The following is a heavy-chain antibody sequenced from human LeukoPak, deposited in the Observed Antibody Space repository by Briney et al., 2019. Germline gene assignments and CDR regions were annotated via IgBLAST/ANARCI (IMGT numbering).Heavy chain of an antibody. V-gene: IGHV3-48*03. CDR1: GYTFSGYE. J-gene: IGHJ4*02. CDR3: ARYYGDYGTHFDY. D-gene: IGHD4-17*01. Sequence: GGSLRLSCAASGYTFSGYEMNWVRQAPGKGLEWVSYISSSGSTIYYADSVKGRFTISRDNAKNSLYLQMNSLRAEDTAVYYCARYYGDYGTHFDYWGQGTLVIVSS. CDR2: ISSSGSTI.